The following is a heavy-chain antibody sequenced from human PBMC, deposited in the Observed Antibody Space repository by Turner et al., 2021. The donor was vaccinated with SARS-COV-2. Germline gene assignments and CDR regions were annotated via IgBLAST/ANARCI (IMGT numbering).Heavy chain of an antibody. Sequence: QVQLQESGPGLVKPSQTLSLTCTVSGGSISSGDYYWSWIRQPPGKGLEWIGYIYYRGSTYYNPSLKSRITISVDTSKNQFSLKLSSVTAADTAVYYCARVPRYNWNYSFDYWGQGTLVTVSS. J-gene: IGHJ4*02. CDR3: ARVPRYNWNYSFDY. D-gene: IGHD1-7*01. CDR2: IYYRGST. V-gene: IGHV4-30-4*01. CDR1: GGSISSGDYY.